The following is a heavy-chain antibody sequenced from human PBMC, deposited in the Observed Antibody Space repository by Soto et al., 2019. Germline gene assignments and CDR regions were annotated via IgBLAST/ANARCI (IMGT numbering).Heavy chain of an antibody. J-gene: IGHJ1*01. Sequence: QVQLVESGGGVVQPGRSLRLSCAASGFTFSSYAMHWVRQAPGKGLEWVAVISYDGSNKYYADSVKGRFTISRDNSXSTLYLQMNSLRAEDTAVYYCARVYNDYGDYGYFQHWGQGTLVTVSS. CDR3: ARVYNDYGDYGYFQH. V-gene: IGHV3-30-3*01. CDR2: ISYDGSNK. CDR1: GFTFSSYA. D-gene: IGHD4-17*01.